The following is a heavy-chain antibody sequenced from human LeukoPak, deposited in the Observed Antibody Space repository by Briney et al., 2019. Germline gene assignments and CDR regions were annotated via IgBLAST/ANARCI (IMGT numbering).Heavy chain of an antibody. J-gene: IGHJ4*02. Sequence: GRSLRLSCAASGFTFSSYGMHWVRQAPGKGLEWVAVISYDGSNKYYADSVKGRFTISRDNSKNTLYLQMNSLRAEDTAVYYCARAGTGTAMVRGLGYWGQGTLVTVSS. CDR1: GFTFSSYG. CDR3: ARAGTGTAMVRGLGY. CDR2: ISYDGSNK. D-gene: IGHD5-18*01. V-gene: IGHV3-30*19.